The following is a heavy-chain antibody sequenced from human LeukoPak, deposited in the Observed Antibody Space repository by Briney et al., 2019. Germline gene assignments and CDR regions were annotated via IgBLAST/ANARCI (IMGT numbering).Heavy chain of an antibody. CDR1: GFTFSSYW. CDR2: IKQDGSEK. D-gene: IGHD2-21*02. J-gene: IGHJ4*02. Sequence: PGGSLRLSCAASGFTFSSYWMSWVRQAPGKGLEWVANIKQDGSEKYYVDSVKGRFTISRDNAKNSLYLQMNSLRAEDTAVYYCATAVVGTLLFDCYEVGFDYWGQGTLVTVSS. CDR3: ATAVVGTLLFDCYEVGFDY. V-gene: IGHV3-7*03.